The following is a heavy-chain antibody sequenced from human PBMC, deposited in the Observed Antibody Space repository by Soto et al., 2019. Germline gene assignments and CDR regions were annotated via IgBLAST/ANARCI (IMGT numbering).Heavy chain of an antibody. CDR3: ARRSSGWYFDY. V-gene: IGHV3-23*01. Sequence: EVQLLESGGGLVQPGGSLRLSCAASGFTFSSYAMSWVRQAPGKGLEWVSAISGSGGSTYYADSVKGRVTISRDNSKNTLYLQMNSLRAEETAVYYCARRSSGWYFDYWGQGTLVTVSS. CDR2: ISGSGGST. J-gene: IGHJ4*02. D-gene: IGHD6-19*01. CDR1: GFTFSSYA.